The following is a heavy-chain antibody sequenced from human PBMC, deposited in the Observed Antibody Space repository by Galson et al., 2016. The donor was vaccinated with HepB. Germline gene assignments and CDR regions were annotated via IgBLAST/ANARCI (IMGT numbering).Heavy chain of an antibody. J-gene: IGHJ2*01. V-gene: IGHV1-46*01. CDR2: INPHGGST. Sequence: SVKVSCKASGYTFTSYYIHWVRQAPGQGLEWMGIINPHGGSTNYAQKFQGRVTMTRDTPTSTVYMELSSRRSEDTAVYYCARDWDPVWLGYWYFDLWGRGTLVTVS. CDR1: GYTFTSYY. CDR3: ARDWDPVWLGYWYFDL. D-gene: IGHD6-19*01.